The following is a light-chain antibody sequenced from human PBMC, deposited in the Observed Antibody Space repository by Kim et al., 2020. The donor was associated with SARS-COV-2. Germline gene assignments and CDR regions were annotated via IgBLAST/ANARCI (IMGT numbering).Light chain of an antibody. Sequence: SPGERATLSSRASQSVSSSYLAWYQQKPGQAPRLLIYGASSRATGIPDRFSGSGSGTDFTLTISRLEPEDFAVYYCQQYGSSPPYTFGQGTKLEIK. V-gene: IGKV3-20*01. CDR1: QSVSSSY. CDR3: QQYGSSPPYT. J-gene: IGKJ2*01. CDR2: GAS.